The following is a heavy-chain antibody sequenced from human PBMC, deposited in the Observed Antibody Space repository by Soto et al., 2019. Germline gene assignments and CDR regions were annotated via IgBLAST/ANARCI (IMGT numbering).Heavy chain of an antibody. D-gene: IGHD3-16*01. V-gene: IGHV1-18*04. Sequence: QVPLVQSGAEVKKPGVSVKVSCKASGYTFTSSGISWVRQAQGQGLEWLGWSSNYNDNTNYAQKLEGRDSLTTDTSTNTVYMELRSLRSDGTAMYAGASDRGGYFGDCGQVSMVTDAS. J-gene: IGHJ4*02. CDR2: SSNYNDNT. CDR3: ASDRGGYFGD. CDR1: GYTFTSSG.